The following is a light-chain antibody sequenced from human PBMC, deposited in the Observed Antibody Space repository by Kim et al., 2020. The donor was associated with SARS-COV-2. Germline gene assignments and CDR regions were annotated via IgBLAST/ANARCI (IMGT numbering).Light chain of an antibody. Sequence: GQSFTISCTGTSSDVGGYNYVSWYQHHPGKAPKLMIYDVSKRPSGVPDRFSGSKSGNTASLTISGLQAEDEADYYCCSYAGSFSWVFGGGTQLTVL. V-gene: IGLV2-11*01. J-gene: IGLJ3*02. CDR2: DVS. CDR3: CSYAGSFSWV. CDR1: SSDVGGYNY.